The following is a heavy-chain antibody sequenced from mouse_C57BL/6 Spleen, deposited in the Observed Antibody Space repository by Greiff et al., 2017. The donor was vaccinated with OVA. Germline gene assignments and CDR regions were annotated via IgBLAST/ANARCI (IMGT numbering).Heavy chain of an antibody. CDR1: GFTFSSYT. CDR3: ARDWDVAWFAY. V-gene: IGHV5-9*01. J-gene: IGHJ3*01. CDR2: ISGGGGNT. Sequence: DVQLVESGGGLVKPGGSLKLSCAASGFTFSSYTMSWVRQTPEKRLEWVATISGGGGNTYYPDSVKGRFTISRDNAKNTLYLQMSSLRSEDTALYYCARDWDVAWFAYWGQGTLVTVSA. D-gene: IGHD4-1*01.